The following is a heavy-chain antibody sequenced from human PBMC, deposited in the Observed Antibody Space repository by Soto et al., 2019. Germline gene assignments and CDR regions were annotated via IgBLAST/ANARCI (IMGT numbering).Heavy chain of an antibody. CDR2: INSDGSST. CDR3: ARVSKTMVRGVISYYYYYMDV. Sequence: EVQLVESGGGLVQPGGSLRLSCAASGFTFSSYWMHWVRQAPGKGLVWVSRINSDGSSTSYADSVKGRFTISRDNAKNTLYLPMNSLRAEDTAVYYCARVSKTMVRGVISYYYYYMDVWGKGTTVTVSS. J-gene: IGHJ6*03. D-gene: IGHD3-10*01. CDR1: GFTFSSYW. V-gene: IGHV3-74*01.